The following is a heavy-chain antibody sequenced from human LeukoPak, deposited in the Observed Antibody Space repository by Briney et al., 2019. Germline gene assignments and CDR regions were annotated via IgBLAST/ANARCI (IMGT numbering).Heavy chain of an antibody. Sequence: PSQTPSLTCAVSGGSISSGGYSWSWIRQPPGKGLEWIGYIYHSGSTYYNPSLKSRLTLSVDRSKNQFSLKLSSVTAADTAVYYCARTYYYGSGSQSKFDPWGQGTLVTVSS. CDR3: ARTYYYGSGSQSKFDP. CDR1: GGSISSGGYS. CDR2: IYHSGST. D-gene: IGHD3-10*01. J-gene: IGHJ5*02. V-gene: IGHV4-30-2*01.